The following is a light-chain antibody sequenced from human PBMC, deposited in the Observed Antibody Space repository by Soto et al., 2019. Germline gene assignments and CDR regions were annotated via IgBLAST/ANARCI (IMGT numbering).Light chain of an antibody. CDR1: SSDDGGHNF. Sequence: QSVLTQPPSASGSPGQSVTISCTGTSSDDGGHNFVSWYQQHPGKAPKFLIYEVTKRPSGVPDRFSGSKSGITASLTVSGLQADDEAYYYCSAYAGNNNPVIFGGGTKLTVL. V-gene: IGLV2-8*01. CDR2: EVT. J-gene: IGLJ2*01. CDR3: SAYAGNNNPVI.